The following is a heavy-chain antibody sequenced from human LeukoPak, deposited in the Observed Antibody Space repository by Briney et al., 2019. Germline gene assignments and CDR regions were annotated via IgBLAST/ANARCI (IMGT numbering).Heavy chain of an antibody. CDR1: GFTFSNAG. J-gene: IGHJ4*02. Sequence: GGSLRLSCAASGFTFSNAGMSWVRQAPGKGLEWVSSISSSSSYIYYADSVKGRFTISRDNAKNSLYLQMNSLRAEDTAVYYCARVHSSGWYATPHFDYWGQGTLVTVSS. V-gene: IGHV3-21*01. D-gene: IGHD6-19*01. CDR2: ISSSSSYI. CDR3: ARVHSSGWYATPHFDY.